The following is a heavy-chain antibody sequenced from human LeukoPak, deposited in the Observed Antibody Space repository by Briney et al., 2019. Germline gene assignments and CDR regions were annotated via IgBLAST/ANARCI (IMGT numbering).Heavy chain of an antibody. CDR2: IYSGGST. CDR1: GFTVSSNY. D-gene: IGHD6-13*01. V-gene: IGHV3-53*01. CDR3: ARDRMSSWPSSYGMDV. J-gene: IGHJ6*02. Sequence: GGSLRLSCAASGFTVSSNYMSWVRQAPGKGLEWVSVIYSGGSTYYADSVKGRFTISRDNSKNTLYLQMNSLRAEDTAVYYCARDRMSSWPSSYGMDVWGQGTTVTVSS.